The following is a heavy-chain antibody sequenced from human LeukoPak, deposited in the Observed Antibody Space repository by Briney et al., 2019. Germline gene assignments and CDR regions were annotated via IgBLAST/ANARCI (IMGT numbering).Heavy chain of an antibody. D-gene: IGHD5-12*01. CDR1: GGSISNYY. CDR2: IYYSGST. V-gene: IGHV4-59*01. CDR3: ASGFRFPHWFDP. J-gene: IGHJ5*02. Sequence: SETLSLTCTVSGGSISNYYWSWIRQPPGKGLEWIGYIYYSGSTNYNPSLKSRVTISVDTSKNQFSLKLSSVTAADTAVYYCASGFRFPHWFDPWGQGTLVTVSS.